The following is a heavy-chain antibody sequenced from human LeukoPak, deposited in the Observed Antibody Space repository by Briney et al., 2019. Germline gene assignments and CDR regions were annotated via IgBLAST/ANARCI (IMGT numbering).Heavy chain of an antibody. CDR1: GFTFSNYG. Sequence: GGSLRLSCGASGFTFSNYGMHWVRQAPGKGLEWVAVMSYDGSKKYHADSVKGRFTISRDNSKNTLYLQMNSLRAEDTAVYYCAKDLAIAAAALEGDYFDYWGQGTLVTVSS. CDR3: AKDLAIAAAALEGDYFDY. CDR2: MSYDGSKK. J-gene: IGHJ4*02. V-gene: IGHV3-30*18. D-gene: IGHD6-13*01.